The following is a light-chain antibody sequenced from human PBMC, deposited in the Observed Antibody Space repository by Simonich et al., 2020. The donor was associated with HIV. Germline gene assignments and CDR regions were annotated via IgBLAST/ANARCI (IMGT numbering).Light chain of an antibody. CDR3: QSYDSSVSGPVV. V-gene: IGLV1-40*01. Sequence: QSVLTQPPSVSGAPGQRVTISCTGSSSNIGAGYDVQWYQQLPGTAPKLLIYGNSNRPSGVPDRFSGSKSGTSASLAITGLQAEDEADYYCQSYDSSVSGPVVFGGGTKLTVL. J-gene: IGLJ2*01. CDR2: GNS. CDR1: SSNIGAGYD.